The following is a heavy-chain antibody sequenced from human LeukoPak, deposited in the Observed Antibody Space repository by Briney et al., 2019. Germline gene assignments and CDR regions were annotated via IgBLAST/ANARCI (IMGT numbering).Heavy chain of an antibody. J-gene: IGHJ5*02. CDR3: ARQWGYTSSSERANWFDP. V-gene: IGHV4-59*08. D-gene: IGHD6-6*01. CDR2: VYHRGST. CDR1: GGSISSYY. Sequence: PSETLSPTCIVSGGSISSYYWNWIRQPPGKGLEWIGYVYHRGSTNSNPSLKSRVTISIDTSKSQFSLKLSSVTAADTAVYYCARQWGYTSSSERANWFDPWGQGTLVTVSS.